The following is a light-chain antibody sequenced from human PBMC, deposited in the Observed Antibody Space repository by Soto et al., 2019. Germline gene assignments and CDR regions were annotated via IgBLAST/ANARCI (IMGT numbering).Light chain of an antibody. CDR1: SSNIGSNT. V-gene: IGLV1-44*01. CDR2: NNN. J-gene: IGLJ2*01. CDR3: AAWDDSLNGVV. Sequence: QSVLTQPPSASGTPGQRVTISCSGSSSNIGSNTVSWYQQFPGTAPKLLIYNNNQRPSGVPDRFSGSKSGTSASLAISGLQSEDEADYYCAAWDDSLNGVVFGGGTKLTVL.